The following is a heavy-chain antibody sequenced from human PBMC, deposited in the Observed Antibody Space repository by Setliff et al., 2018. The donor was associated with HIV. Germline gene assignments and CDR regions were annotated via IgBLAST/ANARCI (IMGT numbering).Heavy chain of an antibody. CDR3: ARGYPGIAVAGLSYYYYYYMDV. Sequence: SETLSLTCTVSGGSISSYYWSWIRQPPGKRLEWIGYIYYSGSTNHNPSLKSRVTISVDTSKNQFSLKLSSVTAADTAVYYCARGYPGIAVAGLSYYYYYYMDVWGKGTTVTVSS. CDR1: GGSISSYY. J-gene: IGHJ6*03. CDR2: IYYSGST. V-gene: IGHV4-59*01. D-gene: IGHD6-19*01.